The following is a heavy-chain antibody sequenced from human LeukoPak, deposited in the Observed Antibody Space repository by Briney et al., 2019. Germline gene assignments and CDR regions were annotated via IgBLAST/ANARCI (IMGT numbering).Heavy chain of an antibody. J-gene: IGHJ6*03. D-gene: IGHD6-6*01. CDR2: INHSGST. V-gene: IGHV4-34*01. CDR3: ARRPLGSSSINYYMDV. CDR1: GGSFSGYY. Sequence: ASETLSLTCAVYGGSFSGYYWSWIRQPPGKGLEWIGEINHSGSTNYNPSLKSRVTISVDTSKNQFSLKLSSVTAADTAVYYCARRPLGSSSINYYMDVWGKGTTVTVSS.